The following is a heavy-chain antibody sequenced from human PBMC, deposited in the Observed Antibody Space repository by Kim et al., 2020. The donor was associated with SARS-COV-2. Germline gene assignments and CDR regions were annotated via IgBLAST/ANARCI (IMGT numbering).Heavy chain of an antibody. CDR2: IYYSGST. V-gene: IGHV4-39*01. Sequence: SETLSLTCTVSGGSISSSSYYWGWIRQPPGMGRDGIRSIYYSGSTYYNPSLKSRVTISVDTSKNQFSLKLSSVTAADTAVYYCARPIVGGTAMVFDSWGQGTLVTVSS. D-gene: IGHD5-18*01. CDR3: ARPIVGGTAMVFDS. CDR1: GGSISSSSYY. J-gene: IGHJ4*02.